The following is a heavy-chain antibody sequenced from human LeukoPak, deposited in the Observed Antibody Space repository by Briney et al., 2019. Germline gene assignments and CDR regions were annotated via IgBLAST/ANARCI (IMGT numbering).Heavy chain of an antibody. CDR1: GYTFTGYF. CDR2: INPNSGGT. CDR3: ARGGIQLWFLVDY. D-gene: IGHD5-18*01. J-gene: IGHJ4*02. Sequence: ASVKVSCKASGYTFTGYFMHWVRQAPGQGLEWMGWINPNSGGTSYAQKFQGRVTMTRDTSISTAYMELSRLRSDDTAVYYCARGGIQLWFLVDYWGQGTLVTVSS. V-gene: IGHV1-2*02.